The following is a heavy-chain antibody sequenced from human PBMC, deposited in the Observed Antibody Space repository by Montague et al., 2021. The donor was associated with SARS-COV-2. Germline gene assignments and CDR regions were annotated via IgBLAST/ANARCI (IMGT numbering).Heavy chain of an antibody. V-gene: IGHV2-70*01. J-gene: IGHJ4*02. CDR1: GFSLSTSGMC. CDR2: IDWDDDK. D-gene: IGHD3-9*01. Sequence: PPLVKPTQTLTLTCNFSGFSLSTSGMCVSWIRQPPGKALEWLALIDWDDDKYYSTSLKTRLTISKDTSKNQVVLTMTNTDPVDTATYYCARNNDDDILTGSYSGFDYWGQGPLVTVSS. CDR3: ARNNDDDILTGSYSGFDY.